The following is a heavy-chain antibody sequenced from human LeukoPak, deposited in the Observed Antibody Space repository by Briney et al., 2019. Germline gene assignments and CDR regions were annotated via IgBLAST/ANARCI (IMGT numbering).Heavy chain of an antibody. CDR1: GFTFSSYS. CDR3: ARILHGSGSYGLDY. V-gene: IGHV3-21*01. Sequence: GGSLRLSCAASGFTFSSYSMNWVRQAPGKGLDWVSSISSSSSYIYYADSVKGRFTISRDNAKNSLYLQMNSLRAEDTAVYYCARILHGSGSYGLDYWGQGTLVTVSS. CDR2: ISSSSSYI. D-gene: IGHD3-10*01. J-gene: IGHJ4*02.